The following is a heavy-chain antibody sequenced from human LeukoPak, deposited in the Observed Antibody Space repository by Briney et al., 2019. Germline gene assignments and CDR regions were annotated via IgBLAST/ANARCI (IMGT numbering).Heavy chain of an antibody. V-gene: IGHV3-66*04. J-gene: IGHJ5*02. Sequence: GGSLRLSCAASGFTVSSNYMSWVRQAPGKGLEWVSVTYSGGSTYYADSVKGRFTISRDNSKSTLYLQMNGLRAEDTAVYYCAKPERIAARPYWFDPWGQGTLVTVSS. CDR1: GFTVSSNY. CDR2: TYSGGST. CDR3: AKPERIAARPYWFDP. D-gene: IGHD6-6*01.